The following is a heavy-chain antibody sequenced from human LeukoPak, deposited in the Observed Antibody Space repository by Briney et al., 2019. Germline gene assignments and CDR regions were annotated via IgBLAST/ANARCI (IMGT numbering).Heavy chain of an antibody. V-gene: IGHV4-39*07. CDR1: GGSISSSSYY. Sequence: SETLSLTCTVSGGSISSSSYYWGWIRQPPGKGLEWIGSIYYSGSTYYNPSLKSRVTISVDTSKNQFSLKLSSVTAADTAVYYCARAGRGYSYGYYYYYYMDVWGKGTTVTVSS. J-gene: IGHJ6*03. D-gene: IGHD5-18*01. CDR3: ARAGRGYSYGYYYYYYMDV. CDR2: IYYSGST.